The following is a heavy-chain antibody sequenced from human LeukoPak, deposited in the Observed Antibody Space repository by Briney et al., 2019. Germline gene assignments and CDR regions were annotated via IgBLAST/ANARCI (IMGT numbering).Heavy chain of an antibody. CDR3: ATDSIVVGRGYYYGMDV. CDR1: GYTLTELS. Sequence: GASVKVSCKVSGYTLTELSMHWVRQAPGKGLEWMGGFDPEDGETIYAQKFQGRVTMTEDTSTDTAYMELSSLRSEDTAVHYCATDSIVVGRGYYYGMDVWGQGTTVTVSS. J-gene: IGHJ6*02. V-gene: IGHV1-24*01. D-gene: IGHD2-2*01. CDR2: FDPEDGET.